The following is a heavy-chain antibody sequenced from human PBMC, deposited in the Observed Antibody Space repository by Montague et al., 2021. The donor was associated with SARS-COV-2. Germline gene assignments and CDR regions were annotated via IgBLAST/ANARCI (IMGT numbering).Heavy chain of an antibody. V-gene: IGHV4-61*02. Sequence: TLSLTCTVSGGSVRSGSYYWSWIRQPAGKGLEWIGRIYSSGSTNYNPSLKSRVTMSVDTSKNQFSLKVSSVTAADTAVYYCARDYGDYSCYYGLGVWGQGTTVTVSS. CDR3: ARDYGDYSCYYGLGV. D-gene: IGHD4-17*01. J-gene: IGHJ6*02. CDR1: GGSVRSGSYY. CDR2: IYSSGST.